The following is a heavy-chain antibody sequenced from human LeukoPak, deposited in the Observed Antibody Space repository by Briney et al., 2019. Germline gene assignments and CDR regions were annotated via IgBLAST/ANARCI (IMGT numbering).Heavy chain of an antibody. CDR1: GGSFSGYY. D-gene: IGHD3-22*01. J-gene: IGHJ4*02. V-gene: IGHV4-34*01. CDR3: ARDRHYYDSTQQRQGDSFDY. CDR2: INHSGST. Sequence: PSETLSLTCAVYGGSFSGYYWSWIRQPPGKGLEWIGEINHSGSTNYNPSLKSRVTISVDTSKNQFSLKLSSVTAADTAVYYCARDRHYYDSTQQRQGDSFDYWGQGTLVTVSS.